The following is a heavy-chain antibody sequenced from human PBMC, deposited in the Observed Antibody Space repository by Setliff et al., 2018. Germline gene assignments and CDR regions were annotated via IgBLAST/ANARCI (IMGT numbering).Heavy chain of an antibody. V-gene: IGHV1-3*01. CDR1: GYTFTDYS. D-gene: IGHD2-2*01. J-gene: IGHJ4*02. CDR3: VRSYAPQVVLAADFDF. Sequence: ASVKVSCKASGYTFTDYSIHWVRQAPGQRLEWMGWINAGNGDTQLSQDFQGRLTITTDTSATTVYMELQSLRSDDTAVYYCVRSYAPQVVLAADFDFWGQGTPVTVSS. CDR2: INAGNGDT.